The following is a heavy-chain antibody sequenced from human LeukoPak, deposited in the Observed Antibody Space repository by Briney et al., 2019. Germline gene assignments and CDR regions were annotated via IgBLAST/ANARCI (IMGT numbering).Heavy chain of an antibody. CDR1: GFTFSSYS. CDR3: ARDRRLKVFDY. V-gene: IGHV3-21*01. Sequence: GGSLRLSCAASGFTFSSYSMNWVHQAPGKGLEWVPSISSSSSYIYYADLVKGRFTISRDNAKNSLYLQMNSLRAEDTAVYYCARDRRLKVFDYWGQGTLVTVSS. CDR2: ISSSSSYI. J-gene: IGHJ4*02.